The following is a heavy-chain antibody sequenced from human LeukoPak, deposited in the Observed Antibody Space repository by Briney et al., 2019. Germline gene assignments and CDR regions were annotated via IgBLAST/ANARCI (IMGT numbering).Heavy chain of an antibody. V-gene: IGHV3-21*01. CDR3: ARARPSLDYSFDY. D-gene: IGHD4-11*01. Sequence: GGSLRLSCAASGFTFSSYSMNWVRQAPGKGLEWVSSISSSSSYIYYADSVKGRFTISRDNAKNSLYLQMNSLRAEDTAVYYCARARPSLDYSFDYWGQGTLVTVSS. CDR2: ISSSSSYI. CDR1: GFTFSSYS. J-gene: IGHJ4*02.